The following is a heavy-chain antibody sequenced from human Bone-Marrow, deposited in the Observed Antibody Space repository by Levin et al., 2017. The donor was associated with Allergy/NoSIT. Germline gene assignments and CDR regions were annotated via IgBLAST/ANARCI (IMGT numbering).Heavy chain of an antibody. V-gene: IGHV4-38-2*02. D-gene: IGHD5/OR15-5a*01. CDR3: ARDQIYERFDP. CDR2: IYNSGGS. J-gene: IGHJ5*02. CDR1: GYSLSSGYY. Sequence: SAPLSLPFSFSGYSLSSGYYWAWIRQPPGKGLEWIGSIYNSGGSYYNPSLKSRVTISLDMSKNQFSLRLNSVTATDTAVYYCARDQIYERFDPWGQGTLVTVSS.